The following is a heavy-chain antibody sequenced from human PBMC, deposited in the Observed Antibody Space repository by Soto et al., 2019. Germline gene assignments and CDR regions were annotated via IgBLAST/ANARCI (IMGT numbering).Heavy chain of an antibody. CDR3: TTDGLRWLQFDY. J-gene: IGHJ4*02. CDR1: GFTFSNAW. Sequence: GGSLRLSCAASGFTFSNAWMSWVRQAPGKGLEWVGRIKNKTDGGTTDYAAPVKGRFTISRDDSKNTLYLQMNSLKTEDTAVYYCTTDGLRWLQFDYWGQGTLVTVSS. CDR2: IKNKTDGGTT. V-gene: IGHV3-15*01. D-gene: IGHD5-12*01.